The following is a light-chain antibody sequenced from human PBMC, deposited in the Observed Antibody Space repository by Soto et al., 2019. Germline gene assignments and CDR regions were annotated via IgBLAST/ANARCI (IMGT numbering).Light chain of an antibody. Sequence: EIVLTQSPATLSFSPGERATLSCGASADVSSSYVAWYQQKSGLAPRLLIHDASSRATGIPDRFSGSGSGTDFTLTISSLEPEDFAVYYCQQRYSWPPITFGQGTRLEIK. J-gene: IGKJ5*01. V-gene: IGKV3D-20*01. CDR2: DAS. CDR1: ADVSSSY. CDR3: QQRYSWPPIT.